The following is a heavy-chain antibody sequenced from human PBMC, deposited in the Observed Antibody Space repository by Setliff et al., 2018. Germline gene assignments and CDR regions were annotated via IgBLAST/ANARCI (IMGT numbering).Heavy chain of an antibody. D-gene: IGHD3-3*01. CDR1: GASFSNYY. CDR2: IEHSGRT. Sequence: PSETLSLTCTVYGASFSNYYWGWVRQPPEERLEWIGEIEHSGRTKYNPSLKGRVTISVDTSKNQFSLRLSSVTAADTAVYYCARLSWNGLRYYGLDVWGQGTTVTVSS. J-gene: IGHJ6*02. V-gene: IGHV4-34*01. CDR3: ARLSWNGLRYYGLDV.